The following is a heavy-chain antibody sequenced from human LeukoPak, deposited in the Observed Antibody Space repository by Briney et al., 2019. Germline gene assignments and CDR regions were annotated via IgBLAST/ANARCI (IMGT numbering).Heavy chain of an antibody. D-gene: IGHD4-17*01. J-gene: IGHJ4*02. CDR3: AKDSTTVTTSPIYDFDY. CDR1: GFTFSSYA. Sequence: GGSLRLSCAASGFTFSSYAMSWVRQAPGKGLEWVSAISGSGGSTYYADSVKGRFTISRDNSKNTLYLQMNSLRAEDTAVYYCAKDSTTVTTSPIYDFDYWGQGTLVTVXS. CDR2: ISGSGGST. V-gene: IGHV3-23*01.